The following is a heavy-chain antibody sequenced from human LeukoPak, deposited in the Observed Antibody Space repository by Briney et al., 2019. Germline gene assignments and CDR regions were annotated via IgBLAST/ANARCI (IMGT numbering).Heavy chain of an antibody. CDR1: GFTFSSYE. J-gene: IGHJ4*02. CDR3: VVSIAGTYDY. V-gene: IGHV3-48*03. CDR2: ISSSGSTI. D-gene: IGHD1-20*01. Sequence: PGGSLRLSCAASGFTFSSYEMNWVRQAPGQGLEWVSYISSSGSTIFYADSVKGRFTISRDNAKKSLYLQMDSPRAEDTAVYYCVVSIAGTYDYWGQGTLVTVSS.